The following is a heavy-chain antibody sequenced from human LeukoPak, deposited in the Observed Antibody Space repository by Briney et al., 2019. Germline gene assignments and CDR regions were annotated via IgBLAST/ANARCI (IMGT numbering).Heavy chain of an antibody. Sequence: GGSLRLSCAASGFTFSGYGIHWVRQAPGKGLEWVAVISYDGSNKYYADSVKGRFTISRDNSKDTLYLQMNSLRAEDTAVYYCARDLIFDYWGQGTLVTVSS. CDR1: GFTFSGYG. J-gene: IGHJ4*02. CDR2: ISYDGSNK. CDR3: ARDLIFDY. D-gene: IGHD3-10*01. V-gene: IGHV3-30*03.